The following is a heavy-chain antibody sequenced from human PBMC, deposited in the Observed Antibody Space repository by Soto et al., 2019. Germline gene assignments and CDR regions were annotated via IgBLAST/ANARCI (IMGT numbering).Heavy chain of an antibody. CDR1: GFTFSSYW. V-gene: IGHV3-74*01. D-gene: IGHD6-13*01. J-gene: IGHJ6*02. CDR3: ARAQSSSSWYTYYYGMDV. CDR2: INSDGSST. Sequence: GGALRLSCAASGFTFSSYWMPWVRQTPGKRLVWVSRINSDGSSTSYADSVKGRFTISRDNAKNTLYLQMNSLRAEDTAVYYCARAQSSSSWYTYYYGMDVWGQGTTVTSP.